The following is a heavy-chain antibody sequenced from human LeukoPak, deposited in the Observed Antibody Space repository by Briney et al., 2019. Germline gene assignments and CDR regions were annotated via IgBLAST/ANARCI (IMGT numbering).Heavy chain of an antibody. J-gene: IGHJ3*02. Sequence: NRGESLKIPCKGSGYTFITYWIGWVRQMPGKGLEWMGIIYPGDSDTRYSPSFQGRVTISADKSISTAYLQWSSLKASDTAMYYCARPDDYGGKPSAFDIWGQGTRVTVSS. CDR2: IYPGDSDT. D-gene: IGHD4-23*01. CDR3: ARPDDYGGKPSAFDI. CDR1: GYTFITYW. V-gene: IGHV5-51*01.